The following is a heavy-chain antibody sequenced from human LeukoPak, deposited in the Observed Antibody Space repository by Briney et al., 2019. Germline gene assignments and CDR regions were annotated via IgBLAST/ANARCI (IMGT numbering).Heavy chain of an antibody. V-gene: IGHV3-11*04. Sequence: GGSLRLSCAASGFTFSDYYMSWIRQAPGKGLEWVSYISSSGSSISYADSVKGRFTISRDNAKNSLYLQMNSLRAEDTAVYYCARDCPLTVAPLCIFDYWGQGTLVTVSS. D-gene: IGHD2-2*01. J-gene: IGHJ4*02. CDR2: ISSSGSSI. CDR1: GFTFSDYY. CDR3: ARDCPLTVAPLCIFDY.